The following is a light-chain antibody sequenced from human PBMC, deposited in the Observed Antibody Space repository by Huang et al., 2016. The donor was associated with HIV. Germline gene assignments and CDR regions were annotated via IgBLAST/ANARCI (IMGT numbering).Light chain of an antibody. CDR3: QQRSSGVT. J-gene: IGKJ4*01. V-gene: IGKV3-11*01. Sequence: IVLTQSPATLSWYPGERVTLSCRASQSVGNYIAWYQQHPGQSPKLLIYGTSNRATCTPVRFRGSGSGTDFTLTISSLESEDFAVYYCQQRSSGVTFGGGTKVQVK. CDR1: QSVGNY. CDR2: GTS.